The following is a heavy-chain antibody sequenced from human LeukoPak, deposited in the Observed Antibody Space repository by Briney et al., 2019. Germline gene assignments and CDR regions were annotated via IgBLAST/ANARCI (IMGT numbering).Heavy chain of an antibody. D-gene: IGHD3-10*01. J-gene: IGHJ3*02. V-gene: IGHV4-30-2*01. CDR2: IYHSGST. CDR1: GGSISSGGYS. Sequence: SQTLSLTCAVSGGSISSGGYSWSWLRQPPGKGLEWIGYIYHSGSTYYNPSPKSRVTISVDRSKNQFSLKLSSVTAADTAVYYCARAPSYYGSGSYYAFDIWGQGTMVTVSS. CDR3: ARAPSYYGSGSYYAFDI.